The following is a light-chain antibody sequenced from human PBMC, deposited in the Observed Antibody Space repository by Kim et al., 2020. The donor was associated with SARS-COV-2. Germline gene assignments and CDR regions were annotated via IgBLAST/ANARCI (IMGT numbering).Light chain of an antibody. V-gene: IGKV3-15*01. Sequence: EIVLTQSPVTLSVSPGERVTLSCRASQSLTGHLGWYQRKPGQPPRLLIYDSYARATGVPTRFSGSTSGTEFTLTISSLQSEDFGVYYCQQYDNWPLTFGGGTRVDIK. CDR1: QSLTGH. J-gene: IGKJ4*01. CDR2: DSY. CDR3: QQYDNWPLT.